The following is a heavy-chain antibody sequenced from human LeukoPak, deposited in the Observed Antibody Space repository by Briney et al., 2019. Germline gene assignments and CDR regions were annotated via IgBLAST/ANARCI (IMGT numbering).Heavy chain of an antibody. CDR2: ISLNSGSI. D-gene: IGHD3-3*01. CDR1: GFTFDDYA. Sequence: GRSLRLSCAASGFTFDDYAMHWVRQAPGKGLEWVSGISLNSGSIGYADSVKGRFTISRDNAKNSLYLQMNSLRAEDTALYYCAKGDFWSGAHPKYGMDVWGQGTTVTVSS. CDR3: AKGDFWSGAHPKYGMDV. V-gene: IGHV3-9*01. J-gene: IGHJ6*02.